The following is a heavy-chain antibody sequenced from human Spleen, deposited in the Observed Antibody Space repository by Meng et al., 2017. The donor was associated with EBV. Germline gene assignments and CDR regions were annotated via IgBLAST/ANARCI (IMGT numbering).Heavy chain of an antibody. J-gene: IGHJ5*02. CDR1: GGSVSSPNW. V-gene: IGHV4-4*02. D-gene: IGHD2-15*01. CDR3: ATAHCSGGGCSGGS. CDR2: VYPSGNT. Sequence: HVQVQEAGPGLVKPSGTLSLTCAVSGGSVSSPNWWSWVRQPPGKGLEWIGEVYPSGNTNYNPSLKSRVTISVDKSKNQFSMNLSSVTAADTAIYYCATAHCSGGGCSGGSWGQGTLVTVSS.